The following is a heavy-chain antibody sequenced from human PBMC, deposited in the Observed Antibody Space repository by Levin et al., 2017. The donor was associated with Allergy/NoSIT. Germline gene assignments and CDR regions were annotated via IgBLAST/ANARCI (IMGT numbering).Heavy chain of an antibody. J-gene: IGHJ4*02. Sequence: GGSLRLSCAASGLTFEKYGVHWVRQAPGKGLEWVTFISYDGSIKRYAASVKGRFAISRDNSQNKAFLQMNSLRSEDSAVYYCAAPWGARIVASPGYWGQGSLVTVSS. CDR2: ISYDGSIK. CDR3: AAPWGARIVASPGY. D-gene: IGHD5-12*01. V-gene: IGHV3-30*09. CDR1: GLTFEKYG.